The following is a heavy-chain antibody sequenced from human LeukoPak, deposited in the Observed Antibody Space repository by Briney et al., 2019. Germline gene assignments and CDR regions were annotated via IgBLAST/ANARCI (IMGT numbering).Heavy chain of an antibody. D-gene: IGHD2-2*01. V-gene: IGHV4-34*01. CDR2: INHSGST. CDR3: ARARSYQLLPHPFGP. CDR1: GGSFSGYY. Sequence: SETLSLTCAVYGGSFSGYYWSWIRQPPGKGLEWIGEINHSGSTNYNPSLKSRVTISVDTSKNQFSLKLSSVTAADTAVYYCARARSYQLLPHPFGPWGQGTLVTVSS. J-gene: IGHJ5*02.